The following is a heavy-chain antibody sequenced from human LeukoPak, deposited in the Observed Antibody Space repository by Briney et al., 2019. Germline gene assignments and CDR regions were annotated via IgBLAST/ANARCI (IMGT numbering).Heavy chain of an antibody. Sequence: GGSLRLSCAASGFTFSSYGMSWVRQAPGKGLEWVSAISGSGGSTYYADSVKGRFTISRDNSKNTLYLQMNSLRAEDTAVYYCAKDQRFLEWNSSPNWFDPWGQGTLVTVSS. V-gene: IGHV3-23*01. CDR2: ISGSGGST. D-gene: IGHD3-3*01. J-gene: IGHJ5*02. CDR1: GFTFSSYG. CDR3: AKDQRFLEWNSSPNWFDP.